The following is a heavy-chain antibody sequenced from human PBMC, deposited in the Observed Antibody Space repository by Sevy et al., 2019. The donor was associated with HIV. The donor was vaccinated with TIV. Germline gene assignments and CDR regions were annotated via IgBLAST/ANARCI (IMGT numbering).Heavy chain of an antibody. CDR3: ARVAVDYCTDDCYHRFDY. J-gene: IGHJ4*02. V-gene: IGHV3-30-3*01. CDR1: GFTFTLYA. CDR2: ISYSGTNK. D-gene: IGHD2-21*02. Sequence: GGSLRLSCAASGFTFTLYAIHWVRQAPGKGLEWVALISYSGTNKYYADSVEGRFPISRDDSKNTAYLQIKNLRTYDSAVYYFARVAVDYCTDDCYHRFDYWGQGTQVTVSS.